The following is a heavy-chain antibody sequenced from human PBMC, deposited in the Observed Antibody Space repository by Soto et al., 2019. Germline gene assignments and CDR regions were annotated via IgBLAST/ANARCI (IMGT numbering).Heavy chain of an antibody. CDR3: ARDSAVTRSHWFDP. V-gene: IGHV3-21*01. CDR1: GFPFSSYS. CDR2: ISSSSSYI. J-gene: IGHJ5*02. Sequence: GGSLRLSCAASGFPFSSYSMNWVRQAPGKGLEWVSSISSSSSYIYYADSVKGRFTISRDNAKNSLYLQMNSLRAEDTAVYYCARDSAVTRSHWFDPWGQGTLVTVSS. D-gene: IGHD4-4*01.